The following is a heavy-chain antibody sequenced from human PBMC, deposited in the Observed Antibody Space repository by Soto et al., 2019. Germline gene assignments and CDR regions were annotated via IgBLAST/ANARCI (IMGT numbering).Heavy chain of an antibody. Sequence: GGSLRLSCAASGFTFSSYSMNWVRQAPGKGLEWVSSISSSSSYIYYADSVKGRFTISRDNAKNSPYLQMNSLRAEDTAVYYCARASWDYDILTAAVDYWGQGTLVTVSS. V-gene: IGHV3-21*01. CDR2: ISSSSSYI. J-gene: IGHJ4*02. CDR3: ARASWDYDILTAAVDY. CDR1: GFTFSSYS. D-gene: IGHD3-9*01.